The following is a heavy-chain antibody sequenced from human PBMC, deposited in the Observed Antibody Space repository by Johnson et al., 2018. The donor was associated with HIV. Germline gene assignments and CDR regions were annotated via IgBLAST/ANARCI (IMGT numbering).Heavy chain of an antibody. J-gene: IGHJ3*02. CDR1: GFTFSSYG. CDR2: IRYDGSNK. D-gene: IGHD4-23*01. CDR3: AKLRWAPRAFDI. V-gene: IGHV3-30*02. Sequence: VQLVESGGGVVQPGGSLRLSCAASGFTFSSYGMHWVRQAPGKGLEWVAFIRYDGSNKYYADSVQGRFTISRDNSKNTLFLQMNSLRAEDTAVYYCAKLRWAPRAFDIWGQGTMVTVSS.